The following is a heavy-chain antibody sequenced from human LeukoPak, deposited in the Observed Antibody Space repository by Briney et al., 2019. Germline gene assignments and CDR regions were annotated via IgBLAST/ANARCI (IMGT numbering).Heavy chain of an antibody. CDR2: IYYSGST. CDR3: AREVSSPPSYYYYYMDV. D-gene: IGHD6-13*01. V-gene: IGHV4-61*01. CDR1: GGSISSSSYY. Sequence: SETLSLTCTVSGGSISSSSYYWGWIRQPPGKGLEWIGYIYYSGSTNYNPSLKSRVTISVDTSKNQFSLKLSSVTAADTAVYYCAREVSSPPSYYYYYMDVWGKGTTVTVSS. J-gene: IGHJ6*03.